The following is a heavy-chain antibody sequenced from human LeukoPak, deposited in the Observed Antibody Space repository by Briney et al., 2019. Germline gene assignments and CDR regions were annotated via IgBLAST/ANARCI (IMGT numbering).Heavy chain of an antibody. CDR2: IYYSGST. J-gene: IGHJ6*03. D-gene: IGHD4-11*01. Sequence: SETLSLTCTVSGGSISSSSYYWGWIRQPPGKGLEWIGSIYYSGSTYYNPSLKSRVTISVDTSKNQFSLKLSSVTAADTAVYFCARGRVSSSTWHSTYYYYFYMDVWGKGTTVTVSS. CDR1: GGSISSSSYY. V-gene: IGHV4-39*07. CDR3: ARGRVSSSTWHSTYYYYFYMDV.